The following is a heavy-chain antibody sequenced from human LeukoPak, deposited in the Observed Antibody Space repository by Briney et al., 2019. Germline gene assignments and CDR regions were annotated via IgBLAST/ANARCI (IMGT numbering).Heavy chain of an antibody. V-gene: IGHV4-38-2*02. CDR1: GYSISSGYY. J-gene: IGHJ6*03. D-gene: IGHD3-16*01. Sequence: SETLSLTCTVSGYSISSGYYWGWIRQPPGKGLEWIGSIYHSGSTYYNPSLKSRVTISVDTSENQFSLKLSSVTAADTAVYYCARDLYVYMDVWGKGTTVTVSS. CDR3: ARDLYVYMDV. CDR2: IYHSGST.